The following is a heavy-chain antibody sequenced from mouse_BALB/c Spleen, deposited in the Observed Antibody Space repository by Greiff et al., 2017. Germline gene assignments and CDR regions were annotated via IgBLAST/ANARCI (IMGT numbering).Heavy chain of an antibody. D-gene: IGHD2-2*01. CDR2: IRSKSNNYAT. J-gene: IGHJ4*01. CDR1: GFTFNTYA. V-gene: IGHV10-1*02. Sequence: EVMLVESGGGLVQPKGSLKLSCAASGFTFNTYAMNWVRQAPGKGLEWVARIRSKSNNYATYYADSVKDRFTISRDDSQSMLYLQMNNLKTEDTAVYYCEGGENGYDGRFYAMDYWGQGTSVTVSS. CDR3: EGGENGYDGRFYAMDY.